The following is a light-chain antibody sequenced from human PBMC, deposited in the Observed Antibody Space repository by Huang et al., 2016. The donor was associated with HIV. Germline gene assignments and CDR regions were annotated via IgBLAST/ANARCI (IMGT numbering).Light chain of an antibody. CDR3: QQSDNIPYT. V-gene: IGKV1-39*01. Sequence: DIQMTQSPSSLSASVGDRVTITCRASQTISSFLNWYQQKPGRAPKLLIYGASTLQSGAPSSFSGSGSGTDSALTISSLQPEDSATYYCQQSDNIPYTFGQGTKLEIK. CDR2: GAS. CDR1: QTISSF. J-gene: IGKJ2*01.